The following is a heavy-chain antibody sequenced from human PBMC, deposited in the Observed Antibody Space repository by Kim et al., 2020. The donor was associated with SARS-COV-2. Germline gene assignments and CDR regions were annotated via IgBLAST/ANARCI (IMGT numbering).Heavy chain of an antibody. Sequence: GGSLRLSCAASGFTFSSYSMNWVRQAPGKGLEWVSSISSSSSYIYYADSVKGRFTISRDNAKNSLYLQMNSLRAEDTAVYYCANGHYYDILTGPLNFDYWGQGTLVTVSS. J-gene: IGHJ4*02. CDR2: ISSSSSYI. CDR1: GFTFSSYS. D-gene: IGHD3-9*01. V-gene: IGHV3-21*01. CDR3: ANGHYYDILTGPLNFDY.